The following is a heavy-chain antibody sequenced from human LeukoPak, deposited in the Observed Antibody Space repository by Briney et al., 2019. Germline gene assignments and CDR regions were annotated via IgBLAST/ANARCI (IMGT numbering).Heavy chain of an antibody. CDR2: INPNSGGT. Sequence: GASVKVSCKAPGYTFTGYYMHWVRQAPGQGLEWMGWINPNSGGTNYAQKFQGRVTMTRDTSISTAYMELSRLRSDDTAVYYCARGDKDDILTGYSIDYWGQETLVTVSS. CDR3: ARGDKDDILTGYSIDY. D-gene: IGHD3-9*01. V-gene: IGHV1-2*02. CDR1: GYTFTGYY. J-gene: IGHJ4*02.